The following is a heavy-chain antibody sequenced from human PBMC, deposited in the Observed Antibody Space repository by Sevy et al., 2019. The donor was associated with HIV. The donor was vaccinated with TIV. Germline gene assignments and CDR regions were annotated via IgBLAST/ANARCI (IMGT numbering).Heavy chain of an antibody. D-gene: IGHD2-8*01. CDR3: AREGCTRPHDY. CDR1: GFAFYDYS. Sequence: GGSLRLSCAASGFAFYDYSMSWIRQAPGKGLEWVATLSFGCGKIKYADSVKGRFTISRVNSKNSFYLQMDNLRVEDTALYYCAREGCTRPHDYWGQGTRVTVSS. CDR2: LSFGCGKI. V-gene: IGHV3-23*01. J-gene: IGHJ4*02.